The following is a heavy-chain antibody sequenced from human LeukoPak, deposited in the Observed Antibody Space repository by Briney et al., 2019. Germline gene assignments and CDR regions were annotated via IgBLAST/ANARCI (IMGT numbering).Heavy chain of an antibody. J-gene: IGHJ4*02. V-gene: IGHV4-31*03. CDR1: GGSISSGGYY. CDR2: IYYSGST. D-gene: IGHD2-21*01. CDR3: ARVGDHIVAQGGYYFDY. Sequence: TLSLTCTVSGGSISSGGYYWSWIRQHPGKGLEWIGYIYYSGSTYYNPSLKSRVTISVDTSKNQFSLKLSSATAADTAVYYCARVGDHIVAQGGYYFDYWGQGTLVTVSS.